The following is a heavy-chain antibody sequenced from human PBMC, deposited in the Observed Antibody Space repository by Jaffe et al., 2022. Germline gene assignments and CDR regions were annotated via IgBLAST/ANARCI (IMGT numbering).Heavy chain of an antibody. Sequence: QVQLVQSGAEVKKPGSSVKVSCKASGGTFSSYAISWVRQAPGQGLEWMGGIIPIFGATNYAQNFQGRVTITADESTGTAYMELSSLRSEDTAVYYCARDPYSSSGPAGTYFDYWGQGTLVTVSS. J-gene: IGHJ4*02. CDR1: GGTFSSYA. V-gene: IGHV1-69*01. D-gene: IGHD6-6*01. CDR2: IIPIFGAT. CDR3: ARDPYSSSGPAGTYFDY.